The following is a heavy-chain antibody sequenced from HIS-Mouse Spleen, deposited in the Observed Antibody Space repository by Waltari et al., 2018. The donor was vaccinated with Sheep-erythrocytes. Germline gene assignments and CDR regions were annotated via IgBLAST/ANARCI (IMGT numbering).Heavy chain of an antibody. V-gene: IGHV4-59*08. CDR3: ASMNYYDSSGYYLDAFDI. J-gene: IGHJ3*02. CDR2: IYYSGST. CDR1: GGSISSYY. Sequence: QVQLQESGPGLVKPSETLSLTCTVSGGSISSYYWSWIRQPPGKGLEWIGYIYYSGSTTYNPSLKSRVTISVDTSKNQFSLKLSSVTAADTAVYYCASMNYYDSSGYYLDAFDIWGQGTMVTVSS. D-gene: IGHD3-22*01.